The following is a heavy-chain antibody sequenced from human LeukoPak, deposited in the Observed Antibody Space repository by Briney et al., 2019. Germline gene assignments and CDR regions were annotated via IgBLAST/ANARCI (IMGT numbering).Heavy chain of an antibody. Sequence: SETLSLTCTVSGASIRDYYWSWIRQPAGKGLEWIGHINTSGRTNCGPSLKSRVTMSRDTSKNQFSLMLASVTAADTAVYYCAKLGSQWELRLDYWGQGTLVTVSS. J-gene: IGHJ4*02. V-gene: IGHV4-4*07. CDR3: AKLGSQWELRLDY. CDR1: GASIRDYY. D-gene: IGHD1-26*01. CDR2: INTSGRT.